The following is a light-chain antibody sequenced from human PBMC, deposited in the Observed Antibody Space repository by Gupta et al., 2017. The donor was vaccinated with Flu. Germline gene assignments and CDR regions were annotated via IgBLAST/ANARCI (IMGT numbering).Light chain of an antibody. CDR3: KEGKPSQT. Sequence: DVVMTPSPLSLPVTLGQPASISCRSSQSLVHSNGNTYLNWVQHRPGQSPRRIIYRVSTRDYGVPDRFSGSGSGNDFTLKSSRGEAEDVGVYYGKEGKPSQTFGQGTKVEIK. CDR1: QSLVHSNGNTY. V-gene: IGKV2-30*02. CDR2: RVS. J-gene: IGKJ1*01.